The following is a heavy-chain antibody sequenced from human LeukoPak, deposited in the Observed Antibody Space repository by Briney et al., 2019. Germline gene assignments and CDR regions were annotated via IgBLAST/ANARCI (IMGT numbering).Heavy chain of an antibody. CDR3: AGRGSGSYFDY. D-gene: IGHD3-10*01. CDR2: IRYDKSNK. J-gene: IGHJ4*02. Sequence: GGSLRLSCAASGFTFSSYHMHWVRQAPGKGLEWVAFIRYDKSNKFYADSVKGRFTISRDNSKNTLYLQMHSLRAEDTAVYYCAGRGSGSYFDYWGQGTLVTVSS. V-gene: IGHV3-30*02. CDR1: GFTFSSYH.